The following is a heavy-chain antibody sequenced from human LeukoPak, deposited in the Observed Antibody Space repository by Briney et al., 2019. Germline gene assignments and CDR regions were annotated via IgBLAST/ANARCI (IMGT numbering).Heavy chain of an antibody. Sequence: SETLSLTCTVSGGSISSDGYYWSWIRQHPGKGLEWIGYIYYSGTTYYNPSLEGRVTMSVDTSKNQFSLKLSSVTAADTAVYYCARYRDSGGRLAFDIWGQGTVVTVSS. CDR2: IYYSGTT. CDR1: GGSISSDGYY. D-gene: IGHD2-15*01. J-gene: IGHJ3*02. V-gene: IGHV4-31*03. CDR3: ARYRDSGGRLAFDI.